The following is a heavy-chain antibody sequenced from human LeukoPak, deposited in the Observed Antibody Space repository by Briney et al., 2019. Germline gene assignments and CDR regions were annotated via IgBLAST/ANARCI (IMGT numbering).Heavy chain of an antibody. CDR1: GGSISSYY. J-gene: IGHJ4*02. D-gene: IGHD6-6*01. CDR3: ARGVGSSVDY. V-gene: IGHV4-59*01. Sequence: SETLSLTCTVSGGSISSYYWSWIRQPPGKGLEWIGYIYYGGSTNYNPSLKSRVTISVDTSKNQFSLKLSSVTAADTAVYYCARGVGSSVDYWGQGTLVTVSS. CDR2: IYYGGST.